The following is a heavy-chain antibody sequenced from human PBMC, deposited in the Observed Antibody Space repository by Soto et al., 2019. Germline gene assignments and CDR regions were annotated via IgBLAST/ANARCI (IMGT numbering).Heavy chain of an antibody. V-gene: IGHV5-51*01. D-gene: IGHD4-4*01. Sequence: LGESLKISCKGSGYSFTSYWIGWVRQMPGKGLEWMGIIYPGDSDTRYSPSFQGQVTISADKSISTAYLQWSSLKASDTAMYYCARTTVKHSSYYYMDVWGKGTTVTVSS. J-gene: IGHJ6*03. CDR1: GYSFTSYW. CDR3: ARTTVKHSSYYYMDV. CDR2: IYPGDSDT.